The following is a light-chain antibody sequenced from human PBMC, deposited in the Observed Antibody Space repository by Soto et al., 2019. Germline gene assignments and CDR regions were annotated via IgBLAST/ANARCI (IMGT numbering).Light chain of an antibody. CDR1: QGISTY. CDR2: AAS. J-gene: IGKJ3*01. CDR3: QQSYSAPLT. Sequence: DIQMTQSPSSLSASVGDRVTITCRASQGISTYLNWYQQKPGKAPKLLIYAASSLQSGVPSRFNGIGSGTDFTLTISTLEPEDFATYYCQQSYSAPLTCGPGTKVDIK. V-gene: IGKV1-39*01.